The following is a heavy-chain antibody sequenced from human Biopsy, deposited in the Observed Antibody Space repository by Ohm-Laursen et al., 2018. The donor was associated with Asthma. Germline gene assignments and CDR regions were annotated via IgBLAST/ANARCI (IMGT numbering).Heavy chain of an antibody. CDR1: GDSIDSGDYS. D-gene: IGHD2-21*02. CDR3: ARGWNCGGYCYSLDY. V-gene: IGHV4-30-2*06. Sequence: TLSLTCGVSGDSIDSGDYSWTWIRQSPGVGLEWIGYIYRNGDTYYNPTLKNRVTISIDRSKNQFSLRLRSVTAADTAVYYCARGWNCGGYCYSLDYWGQGTLVTVSS. CDR2: IYRNGDT. J-gene: IGHJ4*02.